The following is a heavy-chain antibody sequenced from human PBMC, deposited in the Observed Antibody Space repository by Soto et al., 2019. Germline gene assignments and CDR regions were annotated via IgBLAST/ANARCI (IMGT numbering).Heavy chain of an antibody. V-gene: IGHV1-58*01. Sequence: QMQLVQSGPEVKKPGTSVKVSCKASGFTFTSSAVQWVRQARGQRLEWIGWIVVGSGNTNYAQKFQERVTITRDMSTSTAYMELSSLRSEDTAVYYCAAEEILVVPAAKYYYYGMDVWGQGTTVTVSS. CDR1: GFTFTSSA. D-gene: IGHD2-2*01. J-gene: IGHJ6*02. CDR2: IVVGSGNT. CDR3: AAEEILVVPAAKYYYYGMDV.